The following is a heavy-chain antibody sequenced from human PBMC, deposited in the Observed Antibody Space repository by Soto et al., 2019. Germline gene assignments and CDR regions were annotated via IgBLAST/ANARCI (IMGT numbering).Heavy chain of an antibody. CDR3: ARSVAVPGAHIDY. J-gene: IGHJ4*02. Sequence: SETLSLTCSVSGDSISGSYWRWIRQSPGKGLEWLGYVYYTGSTNYSPSLRSRVSISVDTSKNEFSLRLSSVTAADTAVYFCARSVAVPGAHIDYWGQGTQVTISS. V-gene: IGHV4-59*01. CDR2: VYYTGST. D-gene: IGHD6-19*01. CDR1: GDSISGSY.